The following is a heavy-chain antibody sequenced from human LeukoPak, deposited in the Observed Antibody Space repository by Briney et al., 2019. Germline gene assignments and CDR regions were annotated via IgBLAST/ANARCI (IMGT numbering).Heavy chain of an antibody. CDR3: ARRSSGYYYAFDY. Sequence: GGSLRLSCAASGFTFSSDWMSWVRQAPGKGLEWVASINQDGSEKYYVDSVKGRFTISRDNARNSLYLETNSLRVEDTAVYYCARRSSGYYYAFDYWGQGTLVTVSS. J-gene: IGHJ4*02. V-gene: IGHV3-7*01. D-gene: IGHD3-22*01. CDR1: GFTFSSDW. CDR2: INQDGSEK.